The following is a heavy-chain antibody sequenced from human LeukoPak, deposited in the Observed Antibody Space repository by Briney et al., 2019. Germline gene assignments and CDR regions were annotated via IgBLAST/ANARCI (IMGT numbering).Heavy chain of an antibody. CDR2: IQSDGNEK. CDR3: ARDSTVATYYGVDV. D-gene: IGHD6-19*01. J-gene: IGHJ6*02. CDR1: GFTFRDYW. V-gene: IGHV3-7*01. Sequence: PEGSLRLSCGASGFTFRDYWMSWVRQAPGKGLEWVANIQSDGNEKNYIDSVQGRFTISRDNAKTSLYLQMNSLRAEDTAVYCCARDSTVATYYGVDVWGQGTTVTVSS.